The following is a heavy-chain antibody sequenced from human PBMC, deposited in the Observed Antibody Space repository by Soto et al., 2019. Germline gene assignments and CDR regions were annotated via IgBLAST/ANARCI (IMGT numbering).Heavy chain of an antibody. CDR3: ARDLKYSNYFYYYGMDV. CDR2: IIPIFGTA. D-gene: IGHD4-4*01. V-gene: IGHV1-69*13. Sequence: SVKVSCKASGGTFSSYAISWVRQAPGQGLEWMGEIIPIFGTANYAQKFQGRVTITADESTSTAYMELSSLRSEDTAVYYCARDLKYSNYFYYYGMDVWGQGTTVTVSS. J-gene: IGHJ6*02. CDR1: GGTFSSYA.